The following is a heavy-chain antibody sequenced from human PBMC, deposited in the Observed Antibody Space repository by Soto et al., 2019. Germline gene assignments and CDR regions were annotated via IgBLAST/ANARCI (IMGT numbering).Heavy chain of an antibody. CDR3: AKSVYNWNDGFFDY. V-gene: IGHV3-30*18. CDR2: ISYDGVNK. D-gene: IGHD1-1*01. Sequence: QVQLVESGGGVVQPRRSLRLSCAASGFTFSTYGMHWVRQAPGKGLEWVAVISYDGVNKYYADSVKGRFTISRDNSKNTLYLQMNSLRAEDTAVYYCAKSVYNWNDGFFDYWAREPWSPSPQ. J-gene: IGHJ4*02. CDR1: GFTFSTYG.